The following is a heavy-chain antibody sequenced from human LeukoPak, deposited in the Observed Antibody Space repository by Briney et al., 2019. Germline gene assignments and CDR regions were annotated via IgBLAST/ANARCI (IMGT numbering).Heavy chain of an antibody. CDR2: IYYSKNT. J-gene: IGHJ6*02. Sequence: SETLYLTCTVSGGSISSSSAYWGWIRQPPGKGLEWIGSIYYSKNTYYNPSLKSRVTISVDTSKNQFSLKLSSVTAADTAVYYCARDLEGMDVWGQGTTVTVSS. V-gene: IGHV4-39*07. CDR3: ARDLEGMDV. CDR1: GGSISSSSAY.